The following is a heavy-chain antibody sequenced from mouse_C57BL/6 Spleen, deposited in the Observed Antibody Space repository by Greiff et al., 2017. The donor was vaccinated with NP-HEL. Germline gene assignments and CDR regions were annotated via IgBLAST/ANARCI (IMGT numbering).Heavy chain of an antibody. CDR2: IYPGDGDT. D-gene: IGHD3-2*01. Sequence: QVQLQQSGPELVKPRASVKISCKASGYAFSSSWMNWVKQRPGKGLEWIGRIYPGDGDTNYNGKFKGKATLTADKSSSTAYMQLSSLTSEDSAVYFCARETAPYYAMDYWGQGTSVTVSS. CDR1: GYAFSSSW. J-gene: IGHJ4*01. CDR3: ARETAPYYAMDY. V-gene: IGHV1-82*01.